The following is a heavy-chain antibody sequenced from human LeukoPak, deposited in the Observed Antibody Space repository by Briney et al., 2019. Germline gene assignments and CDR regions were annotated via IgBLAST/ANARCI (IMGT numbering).Heavy chain of an antibody. CDR2: INQDGSEK. V-gene: IGHV3-7*01. J-gene: IGHJ3*02. D-gene: IGHD5-24*01. CDR3: ARDGYNKDAFDI. Sequence: GGSLRLSCAASGFTFSSYWMSWVRQAPGKGLEWVANINQDGSEKYYVDSVRGRFTISRDNAKNSLYLQMDSLRAEDTAVYYCARDGYNKDAFDIWGQGTMVTVSS. CDR1: GFTFSSYW.